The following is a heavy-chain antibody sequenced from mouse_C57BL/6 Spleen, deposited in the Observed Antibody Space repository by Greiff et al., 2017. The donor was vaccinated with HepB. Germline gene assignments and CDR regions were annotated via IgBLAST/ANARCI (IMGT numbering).Heavy chain of an antibody. D-gene: IGHD1-1*01. CDR3: ARGDYYGSSPHAMDY. CDR2: IDPSDSYT. CDR1: GYTFTSYW. V-gene: IGHV1-69*01. J-gene: IGHJ4*01. Sequence: QVQLQQSGAELVMPGASVKLSCKASGYTFTSYWMHWVKQRPGQGLEWIGEIDPSDSYTNYNQKFKGKSTLTVDKSSSTAYMQLSSLTSEDSAVYYCARGDYYGSSPHAMDYWGQGTSVTVSS.